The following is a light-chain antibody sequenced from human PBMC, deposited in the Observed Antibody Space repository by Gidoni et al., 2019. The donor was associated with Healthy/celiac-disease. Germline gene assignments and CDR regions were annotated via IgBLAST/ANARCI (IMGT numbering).Light chain of an antibody. J-gene: IGLJ1*01. Sequence: QSVLTQPPSASGTPGQRVTISCSGSSPNSGSNYVYWYQQHPGTAPKLLIYRNNQRPSGVPDRFSGSKSGTSASLAISGLRSEDEADYYCAAWDDSLSGSYVFGTGTKVTVL. CDR2: RNN. CDR1: SPNSGSNY. V-gene: IGLV1-47*01. CDR3: AAWDDSLSGSYV.